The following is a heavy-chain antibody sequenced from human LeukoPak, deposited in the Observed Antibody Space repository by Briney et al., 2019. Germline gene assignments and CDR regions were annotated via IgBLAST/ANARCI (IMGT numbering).Heavy chain of an antibody. Sequence: SETLSLTCTVSGGSISSYYWSWIRQPPGKGLEWIGYIYYSGSTNYNPSLKSRVTISVDTSKNQFSLKLGSVTAADTAVYHCARRRGYSLDYWGQGTLVTVSS. CDR3: ARRRGYSLDY. CDR1: GGSISSYY. D-gene: IGHD5-18*01. CDR2: IYYSGST. J-gene: IGHJ4*02. V-gene: IGHV4-59*08.